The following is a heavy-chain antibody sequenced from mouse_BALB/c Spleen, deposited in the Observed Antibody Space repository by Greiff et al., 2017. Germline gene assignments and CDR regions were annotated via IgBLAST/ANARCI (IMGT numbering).Heavy chain of an antibody. V-gene: IGHV5-9-3*01. CDR2: ISSGGSYT. J-gene: IGHJ2*01. Sequence: EVKLVESGGGLVKPGGSLKLSCAASGFTFGSYAMSWVRQTPEKRLEWVATISSGGSYTYYPDSVKGRFTISRDNAKNTLYLQMSSLRSEDTAMYYCARRDPSFDYWGQGTTLTVSS. D-gene: IGHD3-3*01. CDR3: ARRDPSFDY. CDR1: GFTFGSYA.